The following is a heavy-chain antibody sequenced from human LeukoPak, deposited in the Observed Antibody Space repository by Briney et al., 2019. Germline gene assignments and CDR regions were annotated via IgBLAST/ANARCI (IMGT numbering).Heavy chain of an antibody. J-gene: IGHJ4*02. CDR1: GYTFTSYF. V-gene: IGHV1-46*01. D-gene: IGHD3-10*01. Sequence: ASVKVSCKASGYTFTSYFMHWVRQAPGQGLEWMGIINPSGGSTSYAQRFQGRVIMTRDTSTNTLYMELSSLRSEDTAVYYCARNYGSGSYAHFDYWGQGTLVSVSS. CDR2: INPSGGST. CDR3: ARNYGSGSYAHFDY.